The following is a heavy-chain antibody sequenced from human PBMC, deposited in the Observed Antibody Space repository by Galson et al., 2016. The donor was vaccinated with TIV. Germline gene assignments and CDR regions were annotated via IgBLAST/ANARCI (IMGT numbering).Heavy chain of an antibody. CDR1: GYSFNNYW. CDR3: TKYRGAAGIHDSFDM. CDR2: IYPRDSDT. Sequence: QSGAEVKKPGESLKISCQGSGYSFNNYWIGWARQMPGKGLEWMGIIYPRDSDTRYSPSFQGQVTISVDKSISTAYLQWSGLKALDTAIYYCTKYRGAAGIHDSFDMWGPGTMVTVSS. J-gene: IGHJ3*02. V-gene: IGHV5-51*01. D-gene: IGHD6-13*01.